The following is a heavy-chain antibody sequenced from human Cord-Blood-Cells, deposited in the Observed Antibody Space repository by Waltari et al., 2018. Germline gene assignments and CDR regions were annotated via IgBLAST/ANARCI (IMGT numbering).Heavy chain of an antibody. Sequence: QVQLQQWGAGLLKPSETLSLTCAVYGGSFSGYYWSWIRQPPGKGLEWIGEINHSGSTNNNPCLKSRVTRSVDTSKNQFYLKLSSVTAADTAVYYCARVPASTVVTDYWGQGTLVTVSS. CDR2: INHSGST. CDR3: ARVPASTVVTDY. J-gene: IGHJ4*02. V-gene: IGHV4-34*01. CDR1: GGSFSGYY. D-gene: IGHD4-17*01.